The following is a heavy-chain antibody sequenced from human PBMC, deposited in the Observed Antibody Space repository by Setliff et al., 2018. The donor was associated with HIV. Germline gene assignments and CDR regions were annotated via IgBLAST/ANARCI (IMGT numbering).Heavy chain of an antibody. CDR3: ARIVRPSYYYYNYMDV. CDR1: GGTFSSYA. V-gene: IGHV1-69*13. CDR2: IIPIFNTA. J-gene: IGHJ6*03. Sequence: GASVKVSCKASGGTFSSYAISWVRQAPGQGLEWMGGIIPIFNTANYAQKFQGRVTITADESTSTAYMELSSLRSEDTAVYYCARIVRPSYYYYNYMDVWGKGTTVTVSS. D-gene: IGHD3-10*02.